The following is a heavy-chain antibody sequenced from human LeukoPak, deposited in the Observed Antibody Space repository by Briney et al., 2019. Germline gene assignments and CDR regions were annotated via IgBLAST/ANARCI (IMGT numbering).Heavy chain of an antibody. CDR3: AREALGAGLRKDDAFDI. J-gene: IGHJ3*02. CDR1: GYTFTGYY. Sequence: ASVKVSCKASGYTFTGYYMHWVRQAPGQGLEWMGWINPNSGGTNYAQKFQGRVTMTRDTSISTAYMELSRLRSDDTAVHYCAREALGAGLRKDDAFDIWGQGTMVTVAS. CDR2: INPNSGGT. D-gene: IGHD1-26*01. V-gene: IGHV1-2*02.